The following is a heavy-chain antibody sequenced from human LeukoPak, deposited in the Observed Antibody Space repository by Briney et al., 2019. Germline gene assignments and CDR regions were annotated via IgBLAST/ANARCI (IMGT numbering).Heavy chain of an antibody. D-gene: IGHD5-24*01. CDR1: GYTFTSYD. J-gene: IGHJ5*02. CDR3: ARDFSYGYGYNSHWFAP. V-gene: IGHV1-8*01. Sequence: ASVKVSCTASGYTFTSYDINWVRQATGQGLEWMGWMNPNSGNTGYAQKFQGRVTMTRNTSISTAYMELSSLRSEDTAVYYCARDFSYGYGYNSHWFAPWGQGTLVTVSS. CDR2: MNPNSGNT.